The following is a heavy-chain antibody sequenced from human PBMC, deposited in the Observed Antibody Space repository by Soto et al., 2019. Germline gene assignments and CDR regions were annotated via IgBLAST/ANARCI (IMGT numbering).Heavy chain of an antibody. D-gene: IGHD6-13*01. Sequence: ASVKVSCKASGGTFSSYAISWVRQAPGQGLEWMGIINPSGGSTSYAQKFQGRVTMTRDTSTSTVYMELSSLRSEDTAVYYCARAARIAAAVNWFDPWGQGTLVTVSS. CDR2: INPSGGST. CDR1: GGTFSSYA. CDR3: ARAARIAAAVNWFDP. V-gene: IGHV1-46*03. J-gene: IGHJ5*02.